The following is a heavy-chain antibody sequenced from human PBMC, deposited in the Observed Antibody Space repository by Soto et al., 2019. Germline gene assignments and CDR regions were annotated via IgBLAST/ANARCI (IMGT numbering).Heavy chain of an antibody. CDR1: GGSFSGYY. D-gene: IGHD1-26*01. V-gene: IGHV4-34*01. CDR2: INHSGST. J-gene: IGHJ4*02. Sequence: TSETLSLTCAVYGGSFSGYYWSWIRQPPGKGLEWIGEINHSGSTNYNPSLKSRVTISVDTSKNQFSLKLSSVTAADTAVYYCARGIRGSYYKNWGQGTLVTVSS. CDR3: ARGIRGSYYKN.